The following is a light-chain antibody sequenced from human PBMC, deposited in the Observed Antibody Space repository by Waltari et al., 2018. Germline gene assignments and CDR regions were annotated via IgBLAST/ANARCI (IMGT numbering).Light chain of an antibody. CDR3: QQYYSTPLT. CDR1: QSVLYSSNNKNY. V-gene: IGKV4-1*01. CDR2: WAS. J-gene: IGKJ2*01. Sequence: DIVMTQSPDSLAVSLGERATINCKSSQSVLYSSNNKNYLAWYQKKPGQPPKLLIYWASTRESGVPYRVSGSGSGTDFTLTISSLQAEDVAVYYCQQYYSTPLTFGQGTKLEIK.